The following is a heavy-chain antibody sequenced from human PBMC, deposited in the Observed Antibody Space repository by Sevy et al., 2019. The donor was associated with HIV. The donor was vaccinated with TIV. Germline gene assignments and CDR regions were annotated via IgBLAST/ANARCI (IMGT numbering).Heavy chain of an antibody. D-gene: IGHD4-17*01. CDR2: VSGNDGST. CDR1: GFIFSKFA. J-gene: IGHJ4*02. CDR3: AKDFSYGGNSWNFDF. V-gene: IGHV3-23*01. Sequence: GGSLRLSCAASGFIFSKFALSRVRQAPWRGLEWVSAVSGNDGSTYYAASVKGRFTISRDISENMLYLQMNSLSAEDTAVYYCAKDFSYGGNSWNFDFWGQGTLVTVSS.